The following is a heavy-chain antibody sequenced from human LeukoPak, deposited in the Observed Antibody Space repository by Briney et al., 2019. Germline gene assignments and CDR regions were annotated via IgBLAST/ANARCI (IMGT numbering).Heavy chain of an antibody. CDR1: GFTFSSYA. CDR2: ISGSGGST. CDR3: AKGLEQWGSSTRHYYFDY. D-gene: IGHD2-2*01. Sequence: GGSLRLSCAASGFTFSSYAMSWVRQAPGKGLEWVLAISGSGGSTYYADSVKGRFTISRDNCKHTLYLQMNSLSAEDTAVSYCAKGLEQWGSSTRHYYFDYWGQGTLVTVSS. J-gene: IGHJ4*02. V-gene: IGHV3-23*01.